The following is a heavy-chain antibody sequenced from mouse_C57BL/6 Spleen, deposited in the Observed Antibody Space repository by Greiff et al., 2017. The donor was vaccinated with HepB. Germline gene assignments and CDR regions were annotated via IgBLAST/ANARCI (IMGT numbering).Heavy chain of an antibody. CDR1: GFTFSNYW. V-gene: IGHV6-3*01. D-gene: IGHD2-12*01. Sequence: EVKVEESGGGLVQPGGSMKLSCVASGFTFSNYWMNWVRQSPEKGLEWVAQIRLKSDNYATHYAESVKGRFTISRDDSKSSVYLQMNNLRAEDTGSYYCTGIDYTWYFDVWGTGTTVTVSS. CDR2: IRLKSDNYAT. CDR3: TGIDYTWYFDV. J-gene: IGHJ1*03.